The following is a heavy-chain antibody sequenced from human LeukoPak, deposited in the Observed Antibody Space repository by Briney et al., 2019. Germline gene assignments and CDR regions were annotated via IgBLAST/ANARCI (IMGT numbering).Heavy chain of an antibody. J-gene: IGHJ5*02. CDR1: GFDFSSYG. CDR2: INSDGINT. Sequence: GGSLRLSCAASGFDFSSYGMHWVRQAPGKGLVWVSRINSDGINTSYADSVKGRFTISRDNAKNTLNLQMNSLRAEDTAVYYCARDLGQYYDTSDNWFDPWGQGTLVTVSS. V-gene: IGHV3-74*01. CDR3: ARDLGQYYDTSDNWFDP. D-gene: IGHD3-22*01.